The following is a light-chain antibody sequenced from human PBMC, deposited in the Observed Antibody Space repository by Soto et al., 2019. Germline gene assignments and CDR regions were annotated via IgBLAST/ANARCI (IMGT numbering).Light chain of an antibody. CDR1: QRVNSSY. CDR2: GAS. J-gene: IGKJ1*01. Sequence: EIVLTQSPDTLYLSPGEGATLSCRASQRVNSSYLAWYQQKPGQAPRLLISGASDRATGVPARVSGSGYGTDFTLTISRLEPEDFAVYYCQHYKNYPWTFGQGTKVEIK. CDR3: QHYKNYPWT. V-gene: IGKV3-20*01.